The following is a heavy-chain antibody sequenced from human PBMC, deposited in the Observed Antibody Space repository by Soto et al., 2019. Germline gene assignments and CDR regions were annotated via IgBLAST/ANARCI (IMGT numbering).Heavy chain of an antibody. CDR1: GVSISSYY. D-gene: IGHD1-7*01. V-gene: IGHV4-59*08. CDR3: ASQKLDVPAFFDY. CDR2: IYYSGST. J-gene: IGHJ4*02. Sequence: PSETLSLTGTVSGVSISSYYWSCIRQPPGKGLEWIGYIYYSGSTNYNPSLKSRVTISVDTSKNQFSLKLSSVTAADTAVYYCASQKLDVPAFFDYWGQGILVTVSS.